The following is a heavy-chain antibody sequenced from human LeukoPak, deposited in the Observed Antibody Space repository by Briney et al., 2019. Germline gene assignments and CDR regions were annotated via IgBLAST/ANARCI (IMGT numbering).Heavy chain of an antibody. CDR1: RFSLSNYL. V-gene: IGHV3-7*05. CDR3: GRGQWEVGGIDH. CDR2: IKRDGTEK. Sequence: GGSLRLSCVASRFSLSNYLMTWVRQAPGKGLEWVANIKRDGTEKHYVGSVAGRFTISRDNAKNSLYLQMNSLRAEDTAVYYCGRGQWEVGGIDHWGQGTLVTVSS. D-gene: IGHD1-26*01. J-gene: IGHJ4*02.